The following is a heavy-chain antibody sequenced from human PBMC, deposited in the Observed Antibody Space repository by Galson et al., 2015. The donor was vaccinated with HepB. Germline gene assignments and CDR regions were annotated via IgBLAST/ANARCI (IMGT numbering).Heavy chain of an antibody. D-gene: IGHD6-13*01. CDR2: IYSGGST. V-gene: IGHV3-66*01. CDR1: GFTVSSNY. Sequence: SLRLSCAASGFTVSSNYMSWVRQAPGKGLEWVSVIYSGGSTYYADSVKGRFTISRDNSKNTLYLQMNSLRAEDKAVYYCARDGYSSSWYVRYFDLWGRGTLVTVSS. J-gene: IGHJ2*01. CDR3: ARDGYSSSWYVRYFDL.